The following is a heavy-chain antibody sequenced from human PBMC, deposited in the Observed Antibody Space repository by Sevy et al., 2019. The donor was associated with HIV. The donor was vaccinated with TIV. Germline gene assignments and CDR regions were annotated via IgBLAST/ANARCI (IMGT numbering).Heavy chain of an antibody. CDR3: ARGSGSYYNVPYYYGMDV. J-gene: IGHJ6*02. Sequence: GGSLRLSCVVSGFTFSSYSMNWVRQAPGKGLEWVSSISSSSSYIYYADSVKGRFTISRDNAKNSLYLQMNSLRAEDTAVYYCARGSGSYYNVPYYYGMDVWGQGTTVTVSS. CDR2: ISSSSSYI. D-gene: IGHD3-10*01. CDR1: GFTFSSYS. V-gene: IGHV3-21*01.